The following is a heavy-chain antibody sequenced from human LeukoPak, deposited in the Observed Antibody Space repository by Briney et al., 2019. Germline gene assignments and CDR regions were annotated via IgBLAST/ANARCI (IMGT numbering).Heavy chain of an antibody. CDR2: ISSSSSYM. Sequence: GGSLRLSCAASGFTFSSYWMHWVRQAPGKGLEWVSSISSSSSYMYYADSVKGRFTISRDNAKNSLYLQMNSLRAEDTAVYYCASFSIGDYYYYYMDVWGKGTTVTVSS. V-gene: IGHV3-21*01. CDR3: ASFSIGDYYYYYMDV. J-gene: IGHJ6*03. CDR1: GFTFSSYW. D-gene: IGHD2/OR15-2a*01.